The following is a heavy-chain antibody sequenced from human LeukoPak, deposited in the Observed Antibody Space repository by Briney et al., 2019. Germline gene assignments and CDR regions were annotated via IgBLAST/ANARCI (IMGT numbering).Heavy chain of an antibody. D-gene: IGHD5-12*01. CDR3: AKVMDRDIVATIRVGSQYYFDY. J-gene: IGHJ4*02. Sequence: AGGSLRLSCAASGFTFSSYGMHWVRQAPGKGLEWVAFIRSDGSNKYYADSVKGRFTISRDNTKNTLYLQMNSLRDEDTAVYYCAKVMDRDIVATIRVGSQYYFDYWGQGTLVTVSS. V-gene: IGHV3-30*02. CDR1: GFTFSSYG. CDR2: IRSDGSNK.